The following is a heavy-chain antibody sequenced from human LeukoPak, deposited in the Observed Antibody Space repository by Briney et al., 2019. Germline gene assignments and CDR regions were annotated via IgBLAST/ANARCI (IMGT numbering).Heavy chain of an antibody. CDR2: MNPNSGNT. CDR1: GYTFTSYD. Sequence: GASVKVSCKASGYTFTSYDINWVRQATGQGLEWMGWMNPNSGNTGYAQKFQGRVTIIRNTSISTAYMELSSLRSEDTAVYYCARAGDFWSGYYLVDYWGQGTLVTVSS. V-gene: IGHV1-8*03. D-gene: IGHD3-3*01. CDR3: ARAGDFWSGYYLVDY. J-gene: IGHJ4*02.